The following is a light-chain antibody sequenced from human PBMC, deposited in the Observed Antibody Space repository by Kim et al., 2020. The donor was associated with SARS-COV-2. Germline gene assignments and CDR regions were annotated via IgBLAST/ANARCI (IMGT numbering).Light chain of an antibody. CDR1: SSDVGGYNY. V-gene: IGLV2-14*03. Sequence: GQSITISCSGTSSDVGGYNYVSWYQQHPGKAPTLMIYDVSSRPSGVSNRFSGSKSGNTASLTISGLQTEDEADYYCSSYTSSSTLVFGAGSKLTVL. CDR2: DVS. J-gene: IGLJ2*01. CDR3: SSYTSSSTLV.